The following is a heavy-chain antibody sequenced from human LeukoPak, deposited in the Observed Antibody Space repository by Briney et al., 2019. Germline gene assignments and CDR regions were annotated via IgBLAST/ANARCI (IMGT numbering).Heavy chain of an antibody. D-gene: IGHD4-17*01. CDR2: IYYSGST. V-gene: IGHV4-38-2*02. CDR3: ARESGAYGDYTFDY. CDR1: GYSISSGYY. Sequence: SETLSLTCAVSGYSISSGYYWGWIRQPPGKGLEWIGYIYYSGSTYYNPSLKSRVTISVDTSKNQFSLKLSSVTAADTAVYYCARESGAYGDYTFDYWGQGTLVTVSS. J-gene: IGHJ4*02.